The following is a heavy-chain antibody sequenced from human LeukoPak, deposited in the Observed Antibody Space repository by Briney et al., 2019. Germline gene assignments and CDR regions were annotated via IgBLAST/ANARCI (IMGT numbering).Heavy chain of an antibody. Sequence: GGALILSCAASGFTFSSDEMKSVRQAPGKGLEWVSYISRSGSIRYYADSVNGRVTISRDNHKNSLDVQINNLGDDDTCVYYCAEPGITMIGGVWGKGKPVTISS. V-gene: IGHV3-48*03. D-gene: IGHD3-10*02. CDR3: AEPGITMIGGV. J-gene: IGHJ6*04. CDR1: GFTFSSDE. CDR2: ISRSGSIR.